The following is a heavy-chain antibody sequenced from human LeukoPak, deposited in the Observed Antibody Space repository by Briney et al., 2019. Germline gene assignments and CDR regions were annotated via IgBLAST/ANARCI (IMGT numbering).Heavy chain of an antibody. CDR1: GFTFSSYG. J-gene: IGHJ4*02. D-gene: IGHD3-10*01. CDR3: ARDRRFGELSLDF. CDR2: IWYDGSNK. Sequence: GGSLRLSCAASGFTFSSYGMHWVRQAPGKGLEWVAVIWYDGSNKYYADSVKGRFTISRDDSKNTLYLQMNSLRAEDTAVYYCARDRRFGELSLDFWGQGTLVTVSS. V-gene: IGHV3-33*01.